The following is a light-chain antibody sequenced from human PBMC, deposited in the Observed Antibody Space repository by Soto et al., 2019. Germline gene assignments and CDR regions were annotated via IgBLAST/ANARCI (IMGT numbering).Light chain of an antibody. CDR3: QQYNHYSGLT. Sequence: DIQMTQSPSTLSASIGDRVTIVCQASRNIGTWLAWYQQKPGEAPKLLXYDASSLESGVPSRFSGSGSGTEFTLTISSLQPDDFATYYCQQYNHYSGLTFGGGTKVDIK. J-gene: IGKJ4*01. CDR1: RNIGTW. CDR2: DAS. V-gene: IGKV1-5*02.